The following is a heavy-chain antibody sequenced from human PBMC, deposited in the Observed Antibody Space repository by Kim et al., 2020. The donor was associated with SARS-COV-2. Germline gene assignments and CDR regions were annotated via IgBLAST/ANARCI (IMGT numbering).Heavy chain of an antibody. CDR1: GFTFSSYA. CDR2: ISGSGGST. CDR3: AKDMYSSGWYTFDY. D-gene: IGHD6-19*01. Sequence: GGSLRLSCAASGFTFSSYAMSWVRQAPGKGLEWVSAISGSGGSTYYTDSVKGRFTISRDNSKNTLYLQMNSLRAEDTAVYYCAKDMYSSGWYTFDYWGQGTLVTVSS. V-gene: IGHV3-23*01. J-gene: IGHJ4*02.